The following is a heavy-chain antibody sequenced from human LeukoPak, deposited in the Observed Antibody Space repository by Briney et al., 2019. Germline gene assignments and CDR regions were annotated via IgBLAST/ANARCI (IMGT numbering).Heavy chain of an antibody. Sequence: WVRQPPGKGLEWIGSIYYSGSTYYNPSLKSRVTISVDTSKNQFSLKLSSVTAADTAVYYCARLRIWWGGFDYWGQGTLVTVSS. D-gene: IGHD5-12*01. J-gene: IGHJ4*02. V-gene: IGHV4-39*01. CDR2: IYYSGST. CDR3: ARLRIWWGGFDY.